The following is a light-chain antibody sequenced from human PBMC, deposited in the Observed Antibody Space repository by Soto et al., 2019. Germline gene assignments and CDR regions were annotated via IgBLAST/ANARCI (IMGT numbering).Light chain of an antibody. CDR3: VAWDSSHYV. J-gene: IGLJ1*01. Sequence: SYELTQPPSVSVSPGQTASITCSGDKLGDKYACWYQQKPSQSAVLVIYQDSKRPSGIPERFSGSNSGNTATLTISGTQAMDEADYYCVAWDSSHYVFGTGTKVTVL. CDR1: KLGDKY. V-gene: IGLV3-1*01. CDR2: QDS.